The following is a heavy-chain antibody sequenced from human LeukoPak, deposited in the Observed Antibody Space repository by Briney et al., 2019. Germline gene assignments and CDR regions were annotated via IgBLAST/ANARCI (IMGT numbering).Heavy chain of an antibody. D-gene: IGHD2-15*01. V-gene: IGHV3-21*01. CDR2: ISSSSSYM. Sequence: GGSLRLSCAASGFTFSSYTMNWVRQAPGKGLEWVSSISSSSSYMYYADSVKGRFTISRDNSKNTLYLQMNSLRAEDTAVYYCAKDRGYCSGGSCYYDAFDIWGQGTMVTVSS. CDR1: GFTFSSYT. CDR3: AKDRGYCSGGSCYYDAFDI. J-gene: IGHJ3*02.